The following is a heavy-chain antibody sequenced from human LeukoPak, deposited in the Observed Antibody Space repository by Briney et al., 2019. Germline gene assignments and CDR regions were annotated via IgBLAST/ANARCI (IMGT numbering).Heavy chain of an antibody. D-gene: IGHD3-9*01. CDR1: GGSISSYY. CDR2: IHYSGSP. J-gene: IGHJ3*02. CDR3: ARDGAVNILSGYGAFDM. Sequence: KASETLSLTCTVYGGSISSYYWSWIRQPPGKGLEWIRYIHYSGSPNYSPTINSRVTISLDTSTSQFSLKRSSVTAADTAVYYCARDGAVNILSGYGAFDMWGQGTMVTVSS. V-gene: IGHV4-59*01.